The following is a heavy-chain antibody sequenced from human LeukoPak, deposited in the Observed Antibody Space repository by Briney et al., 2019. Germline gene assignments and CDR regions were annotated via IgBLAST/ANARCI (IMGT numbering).Heavy chain of an antibody. D-gene: IGHD5-18*01. CDR1: GFTFSGYW. Sequence: PGGSLRLSCAASGFTFSGYWMHWVRQAPGKGLMWVSRINSDGSSTSYEDSVKGRFTISRDNAKNTLFLQVNSLRAEDTAVYYCARGAGYSYGPLHYWGQGTLVTVSS. CDR2: INSDGSST. CDR3: ARGAGYSYGPLHY. V-gene: IGHV3-74*01. J-gene: IGHJ4*02.